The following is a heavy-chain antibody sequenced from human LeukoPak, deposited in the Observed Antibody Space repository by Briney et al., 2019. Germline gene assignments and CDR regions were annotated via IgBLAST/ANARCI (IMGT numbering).Heavy chain of an antibody. CDR3: ARSRFYFDY. CDR1: GFTFSSYS. Sequence: GGSLRLSCAASGFTFSSYSMNWVRQAPGKGLEWVAKIKPDGSEKDHVDSVKGRFTISRDNAKNSLYLQLNSLRAEDTAVYYCARSRFYFDYWGQGTLVTVSS. CDR2: IKPDGSEK. J-gene: IGHJ4*02. V-gene: IGHV3-7*01.